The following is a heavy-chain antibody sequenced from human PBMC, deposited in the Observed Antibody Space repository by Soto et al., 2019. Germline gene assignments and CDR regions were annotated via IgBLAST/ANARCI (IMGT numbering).Heavy chain of an antibody. D-gene: IGHD3-10*01. CDR3: ARDMVRGVTGMDV. J-gene: IGHJ6*02. CDR1: GGSISSGGYY. CDR2: IYYSGST. Sequence: SETLSLTCTVSGGSISSGGYYWSWIRQHPGKGLEWIGYIYYSGSTYYNPSLKSRVTISVDTSKNQFSLKLSSVTAADTAVYYCARDMVRGVTGMDVWGQGTTVTVS. V-gene: IGHV4-31*03.